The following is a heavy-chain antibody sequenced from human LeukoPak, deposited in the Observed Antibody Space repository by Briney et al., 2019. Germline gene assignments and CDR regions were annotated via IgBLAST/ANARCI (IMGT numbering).Heavy chain of an antibody. CDR1: GFTFSNYA. D-gene: IGHD2-21*01. J-gene: IGHJ4*02. V-gene: IGHV3-23*01. CDR2: IGVNT. CDR3: ARDPVPLAAAGENGDFFDC. Sequence: GGSLRLSCAASGFTFSNYAISWVRQAPGKGLEWVSAIGVNTYYTNSVKGRFTISRDNAKNTLYLQMNRLSAEATALYYCARDPVPLAAAGENGDFFDCWGQGTLVTVSS.